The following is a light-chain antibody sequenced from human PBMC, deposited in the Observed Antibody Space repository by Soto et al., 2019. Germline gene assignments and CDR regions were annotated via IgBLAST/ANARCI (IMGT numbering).Light chain of an antibody. V-gene: IGLV4-60*02. Sequence: QLVLTQSSSASASLGSSVKLTCTLSSGHSSYIIAWHQQQPGKAPRYLMKLEGSGSYNKGSGVPDRFSGSSSGADRYLTIDNLQFEDEADYYCETWDINTQVFGGGTKVTVL. CDR2: LEGSGSY. CDR3: ETWDINTQV. J-gene: IGLJ2*01. CDR1: SGHSSYI.